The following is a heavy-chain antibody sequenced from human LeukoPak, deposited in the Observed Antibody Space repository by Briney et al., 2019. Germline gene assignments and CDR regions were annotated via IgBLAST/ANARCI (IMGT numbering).Heavy chain of an antibody. D-gene: IGHD3-10*01. J-gene: IGHJ4*02. V-gene: IGHV3-33*01. CDR2: IWYDGSNK. CDR3: ARGSAGVRVPHY. Sequence: GRSLRLSCAASGFTFSSYGMHWVRQAPGKGLEWVAVIWYDGSNKYYADSVKGRFTISRDNSKNTLYLQMNSLRAEDTAVYYCARGSAGVRVPHYWGQGTLVTVSS. CDR1: GFTFSSYG.